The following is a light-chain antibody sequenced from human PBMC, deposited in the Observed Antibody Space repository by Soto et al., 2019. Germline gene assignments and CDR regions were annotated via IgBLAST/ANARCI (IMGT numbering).Light chain of an antibody. V-gene: IGLV2-8*01. CDR2: EVT. CDR3: SSFAGGGNPVL. J-gene: IGLJ2*01. CDR1: SSDVGGYDY. Sequence: QSALTQPPSASGSLGQSVTISCTGTSSDVGGYDYVSWHQQHPGKAPKVMIYEVTKRPPGVPDRFSGSKSGNTASLTVSGFMAEDEADDDCSSFAGGGNPVLLGGGTKLTVL.